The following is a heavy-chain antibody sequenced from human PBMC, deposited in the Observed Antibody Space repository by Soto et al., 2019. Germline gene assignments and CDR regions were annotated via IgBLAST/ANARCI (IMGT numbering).Heavy chain of an antibody. CDR1: GYSFTSYW. CDR2: IYPGDSDT. Sequence: GESLKISCKGSGYSFTSYWIGWVRQMPGKGLEWMGIIYPGDSDTRYSPSFQGQVTISADKSISTAYLQWSSLKASDAAMYYCARHLAAGNYYYYGMDVWGQGTTVTV. V-gene: IGHV5-51*01. D-gene: IGHD6-13*01. J-gene: IGHJ6*02. CDR3: ARHLAAGNYYYYGMDV.